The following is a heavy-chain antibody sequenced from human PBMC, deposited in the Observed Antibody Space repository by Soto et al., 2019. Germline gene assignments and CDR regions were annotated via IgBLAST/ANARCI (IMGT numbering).Heavy chain of an antibody. J-gene: IGHJ5*02. Sequence: SETLSLTCTVSGGSISSYYWSWIRQPPGKGLEWIWSIYYSGSTNYNPSLKSRVTISVDTSKNQFSLKLSSVTAADTAVYYCARQHWNDVGGWFDPWGQGTLVTVSS. V-gene: IGHV4-59*08. CDR3: ARQHWNDVGGWFDP. D-gene: IGHD1-1*01. CDR1: GGSISSYY. CDR2: IYYSGST.